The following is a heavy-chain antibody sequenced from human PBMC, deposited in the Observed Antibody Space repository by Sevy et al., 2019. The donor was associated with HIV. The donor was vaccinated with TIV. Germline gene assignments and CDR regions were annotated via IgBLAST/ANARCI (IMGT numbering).Heavy chain of an antibody. CDR1: GFTFDDYA. CDR3: AKDDSSGWGTYGYFDY. CDR2: ISWNSGSI. J-gene: IGHJ4*02. V-gene: IGHV3-9*01. Sequence: GGSLRLSSAASGFTFDDYAMHWVRQAPGKGLEWVSGISWNSGSIGYADSVKGRFTISRDNAKNSLYLQMNSLRAEDTALYYCAKDDSSGWGTYGYFDYWGQGTLVTVSS. D-gene: IGHD6-19*01.